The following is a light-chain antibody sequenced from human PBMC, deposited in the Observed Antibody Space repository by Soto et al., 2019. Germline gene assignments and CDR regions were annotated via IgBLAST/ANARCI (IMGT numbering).Light chain of an antibody. CDR3: SSYTSSRTHVV. J-gene: IGLJ2*01. V-gene: IGLV2-14*01. Sequence: QSALTQPASVYGSPGQSITISCTGTSSDVGGYNHVSWYQQHPGKAPKLMIYEVSNRPSWFTNRFSGSKSGNTASLTIYGLQAEDGADYYCSSYTSSRTHVVFGGGTKVTVL. CDR2: EVS. CDR1: SSDVGGYNH.